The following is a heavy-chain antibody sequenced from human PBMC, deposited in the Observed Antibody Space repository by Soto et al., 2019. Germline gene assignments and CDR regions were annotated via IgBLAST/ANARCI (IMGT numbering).Heavy chain of an antibody. CDR1: RFTFRNYG. D-gene: IGHD3-10*01. Sequence: GGSLRLSCAASRFTFRNYGMSWVRQGPGKGLEWVSGISPTGEQRFYVDSVKGRFFISRDNSQNTLSLEMSDLRADDTAVYYCAKRYGSGSYRDFNSYYGMDIWGQGTSVTVSS. J-gene: IGHJ6*02. CDR3: AKRYGSGSYRDFNSYYGMDI. CDR2: ISPTGEQR. V-gene: IGHV3-23*01.